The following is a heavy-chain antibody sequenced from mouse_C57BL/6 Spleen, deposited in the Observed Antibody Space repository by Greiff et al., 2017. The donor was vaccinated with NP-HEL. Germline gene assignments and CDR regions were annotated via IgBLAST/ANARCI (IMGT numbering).Heavy chain of an antibody. CDR1: GFSLTSYG. CDR3: AKKTGTDYYAMDY. CDR2: IWSGGSP. J-gene: IGHJ4*01. Sequence: VMLVESGPGLVQPSQSLSITCTVSGFSLTSYGVHWVRQPPGKGLEWLGVIWSGGSPDYNAAFISSLSISKDNSKSQVFFKMNSLQADYTAIYYCAKKTGTDYYAMDYWGQVTSVTVSS. V-gene: IGHV2-4*01. D-gene: IGHD4-1*01.